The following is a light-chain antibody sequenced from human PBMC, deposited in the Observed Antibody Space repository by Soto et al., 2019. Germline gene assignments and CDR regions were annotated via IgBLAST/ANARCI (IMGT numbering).Light chain of an antibody. CDR1: QSLTNSF. J-gene: IGKJ1*01. CDR3: QQYVGLPPT. Sequence: EFLLTQSPGTLSLSPGERATLSCRASQSLTNSFIAWYQQRPGQAPRLLIYDTSSRASGIPDRFSGSGSGTDFTLTISRLETEDFAVYYCQQYVGLPPTFGQGTKVDIK. V-gene: IGKV3-20*01. CDR2: DTS.